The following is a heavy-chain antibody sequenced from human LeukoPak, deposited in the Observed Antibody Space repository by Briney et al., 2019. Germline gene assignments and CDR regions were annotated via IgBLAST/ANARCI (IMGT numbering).Heavy chain of an antibody. D-gene: IGHD6-6*01. CDR2: INPSGGST. CDR3: ARVLYSSSSGDY. Sequence: GASVKVSCKASGYTFTSYYMHWVRQAPGQGLEWMGIINPSGGSTSYAQKFQGRVTMTRDTSISTAYMELSRLRSDDTAVYYCARVLYSSSSGDYWGQGTLVTVSS. J-gene: IGHJ4*02. V-gene: IGHV1-46*01. CDR1: GYTFTSYY.